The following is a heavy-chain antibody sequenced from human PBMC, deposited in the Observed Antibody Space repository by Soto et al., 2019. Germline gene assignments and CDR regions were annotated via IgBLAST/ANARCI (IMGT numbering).Heavy chain of an antibody. CDR3: ASSHAGAHITAAVH. D-gene: IGHD6-13*01. Sequence: SETLSLTCTVSGGSISSGGYYWNWIRQHPGKGLEWIGYIYHSGSTYYNPSLKSRVTISVDRSKNQFSLKLSSVTAADTAVYYCASSHAGAHITAAVHWGQGTLVTVSS. CDR2: IYHSGST. V-gene: IGHV4-30-2*01. J-gene: IGHJ4*02. CDR1: GGSISSGGYY.